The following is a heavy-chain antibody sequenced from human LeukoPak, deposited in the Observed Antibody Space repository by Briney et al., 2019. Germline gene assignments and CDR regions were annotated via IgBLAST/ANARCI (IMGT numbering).Heavy chain of an antibody. D-gene: IGHD3-9*01. J-gene: IGHJ4*02. Sequence: PGGSLRLSCAASGFTVSSNYMSWVRQAPGEGLEWVSVIYSGGSTYYADSVKGRFTISRDNSKNTLYLQMNSLRAEDTAVYYCARVSSDILTGYYAFDYWGQGTLVTVSS. CDR1: GFTVSSNY. V-gene: IGHV3-53*01. CDR3: ARVSSDILTGYYAFDY. CDR2: IYSGGST.